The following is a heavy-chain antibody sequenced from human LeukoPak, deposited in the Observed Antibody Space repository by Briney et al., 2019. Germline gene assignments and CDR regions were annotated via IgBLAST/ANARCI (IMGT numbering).Heavy chain of an antibody. CDR2: INPNSGGT. V-gene: IGHV1-2*02. J-gene: IGHJ4*02. D-gene: IGHD3-22*01. CDR1: GDTFSDYY. CDR3: ARVRGYYYDSSGYLDY. Sequence: ASVKVSCKASGDTFSDYYAHWVRQAPGQRLEWMGWINPNSGGTNYAQKFQGRVTMTRDTSISTAYMELSRLRSDDTAVYYCARVRGYYYDSSGYLDYWGQGTLVTVSS.